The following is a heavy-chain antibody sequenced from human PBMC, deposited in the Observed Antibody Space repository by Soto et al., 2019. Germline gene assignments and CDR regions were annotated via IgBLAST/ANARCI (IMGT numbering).Heavy chain of an antibody. Sequence: EVQLLESGGGLVQPGGSLRLSCAASGFTFSSYAMSWVRQAPGKGLEWVSAISGSGGSTYYADSVKGRFTISRDNAKNTLYLQMNSLRAEDTAVYYCAGQEDGDAWGGDDAFDIWGQGTMVTVSS. V-gene: IGHV3-23*01. CDR2: ISGSGGST. CDR1: GFTFSSYA. D-gene: IGHD4-17*01. CDR3: AGQEDGDAWGGDDAFDI. J-gene: IGHJ3*02.